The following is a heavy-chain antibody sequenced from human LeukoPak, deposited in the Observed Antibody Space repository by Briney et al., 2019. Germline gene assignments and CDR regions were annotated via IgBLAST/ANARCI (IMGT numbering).Heavy chain of an antibody. D-gene: IGHD3-16*01. J-gene: IGHJ4*02. CDR3: ARPRGGLDYFDY. V-gene: IGHV3-30*02. CDR2: IRYDGSNK. CDR1: GFTFSSYG. Sequence: GGSLRLSCAASGFTFSSYGMHWVRQAPGKGLEWVTFIRYDGSNKYYADSVKGRFTISRDNSKNTLYLQMNSLRAEDTAVYYCARPRGGLDYFDYWGQGTLVTVSS.